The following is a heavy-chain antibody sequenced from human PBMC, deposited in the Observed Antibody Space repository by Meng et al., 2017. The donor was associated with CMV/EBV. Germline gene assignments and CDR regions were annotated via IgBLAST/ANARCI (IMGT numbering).Heavy chain of an antibody. V-gene: IGHV1-18*01. CDR1: GYTFTSYG. CDR3: ARDVMEWLDRRYFDY. Sequence: QVQLVQSGAEVKKPXASVKVSCXASGYTFTSYGISWVRQAPGQGLEWMGWISAYNGNTNYAQKLQGRVTMTTDTSTSTAYMELRSLRSDDTAVYYCARDVMEWLDRRYFDYWGQGTLVTVSS. J-gene: IGHJ4*02. CDR2: ISAYNGNT. D-gene: IGHD3-3*01.